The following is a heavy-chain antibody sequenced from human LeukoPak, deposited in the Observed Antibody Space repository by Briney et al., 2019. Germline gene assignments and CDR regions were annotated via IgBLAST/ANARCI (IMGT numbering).Heavy chain of an antibody. D-gene: IGHD3-3*01. CDR2: IYYRWST. V-gene: IGHV4-30-4*01. J-gene: IGHJ4*02. CDR3: ARRRFLEWFTDY. Sequence: IRYIYYRWSTYYNPSLKSRFTISVDTSKNQFSLKLNSVTAADTAVYYCARRRFLEWFTDYWGQGTLVTVSS.